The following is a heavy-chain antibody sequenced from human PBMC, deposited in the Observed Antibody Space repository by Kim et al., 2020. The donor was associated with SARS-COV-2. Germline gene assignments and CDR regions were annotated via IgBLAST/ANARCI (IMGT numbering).Heavy chain of an antibody. CDR3: ARIGGYHDY. Sequence: GGSLRLSCAASGFTFSDHPMNWVRQAPGQGLEYVSAINTNGDTTYYANSVQGRFTISRDNSKNTLYLQMGSLRAEDTAVYYCARIGGYHDYWGEGTLVTVP. J-gene: IGHJ4*02. CDR2: INTNGDTT. V-gene: IGHV3-64*01. D-gene: IGHD3-16*01. CDR1: GFTFSDHP.